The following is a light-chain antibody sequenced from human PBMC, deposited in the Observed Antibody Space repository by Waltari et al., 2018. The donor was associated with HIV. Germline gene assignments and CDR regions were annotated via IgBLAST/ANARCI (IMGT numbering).Light chain of an antibody. Sequence: QSALTQPPSASGSPGQSVTISCTGTSSDVGGYNYVSCYQQHPGKAPKFIIYEVSKRPSGVPDRFSGSKSGNTASLTVSGLQAEDEADYYCSSYAGSNWVFGGGTKLTVL. CDR3: SSYAGSNWV. CDR1: SSDVGGYNY. V-gene: IGLV2-8*01. J-gene: IGLJ3*02. CDR2: EVS.